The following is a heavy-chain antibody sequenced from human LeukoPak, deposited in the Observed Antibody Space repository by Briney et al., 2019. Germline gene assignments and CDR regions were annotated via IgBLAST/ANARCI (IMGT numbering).Heavy chain of an antibody. D-gene: IGHD1-26*01. J-gene: IGHJ4*02. CDR2: IHPDGSIT. Sequence: PGGSLRLSCVGSGFTISNYWMHWVRQAPGTGLVWVSRIHPDGSITTYADSVKGRFTISRDNGKNSLYLEMNSLRAEDTAMYYCARSMRRGSYDSWGQGALVTVSS. CDR1: GFTISNYW. CDR3: ARSMRRGSYDS. V-gene: IGHV3-74*03.